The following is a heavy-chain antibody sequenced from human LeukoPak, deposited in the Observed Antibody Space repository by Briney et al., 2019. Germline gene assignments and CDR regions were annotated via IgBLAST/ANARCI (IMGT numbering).Heavy chain of an antibody. CDR2: IYSGGST. V-gene: IGHV3-53*01. CDR3: ARENTIGIAVAGYFDY. Sequence: GGSLRLSCAASGFTVSSNYMSWVRQAPGKGLEWVSVIYSGGSTYYADSVKGRFTISRDSSKNTLYLQMNSLRAEDTAVYYCARENTIGIAVAGYFDYWGQGTLVTVSS. D-gene: IGHD6-19*01. J-gene: IGHJ4*02. CDR1: GFTVSSNY.